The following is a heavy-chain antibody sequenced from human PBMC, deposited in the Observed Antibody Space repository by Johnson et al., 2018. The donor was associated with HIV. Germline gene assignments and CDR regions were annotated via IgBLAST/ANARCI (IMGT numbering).Heavy chain of an antibody. CDR3: ASARWYLGGGSCCAFDI. CDR1: GFPFSDYY. CDR2: ISSGGSTI. Sequence: QLVESGGGLVTPGGSLRPSFAASGFPFSDYYMSWIRPAPGKGLGWVSYISSGGSTICYGDSLKGRIPIPRDNAKNSLYLQMNSLRAEDTAVYYCASARWYLGGGSCCAFDIWGQGTMVTVSS. J-gene: IGHJ3*02. D-gene: IGHD2-15*01. V-gene: IGHV3-11*04.